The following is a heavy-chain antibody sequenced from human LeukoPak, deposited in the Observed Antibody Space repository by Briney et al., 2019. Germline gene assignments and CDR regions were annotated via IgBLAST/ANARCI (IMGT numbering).Heavy chain of an antibody. Sequence: ASVKVSCKASGYTFTGYYMHWVRQAPGQGLEWMGWINPNSGGTNYAQKFQGRVTMTRDTSISTAYMELSRLRSDDTAVYYCARDDGSSEGSFDYWGQGTLVTVSS. CDR3: ARDDGSSEGSFDY. CDR2: INPNSGGT. CDR1: GYTFTGYY. V-gene: IGHV1-2*02. J-gene: IGHJ4*02. D-gene: IGHD6-6*01.